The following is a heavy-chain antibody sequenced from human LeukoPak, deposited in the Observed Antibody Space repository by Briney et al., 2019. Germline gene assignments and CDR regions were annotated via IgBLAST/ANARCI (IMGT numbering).Heavy chain of an antibody. D-gene: IGHD3-3*01. Sequence: ASVKVSCKASGYTFTSYDINWVRQVTGQGLEWMGWMNPNSGNTGYAQKFQGRVTITRNTSISTAYMELSSLRSEDTAVYYCARGRNHMEWLKREWYFDLWGRGTLVTVSS. J-gene: IGHJ2*01. CDR1: GYTFTSYD. V-gene: IGHV1-8*03. CDR2: MNPNSGNT. CDR3: ARGRNHMEWLKREWYFDL.